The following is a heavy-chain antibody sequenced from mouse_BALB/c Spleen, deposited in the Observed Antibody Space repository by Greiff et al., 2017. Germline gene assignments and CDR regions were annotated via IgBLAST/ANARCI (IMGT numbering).Heavy chain of an antibody. J-gene: IGHJ4*01. CDR1: GYTFTNYW. D-gene: IGHD2-4*01. CDR2: IYPGGGYT. CDR3: ARRTMITTDAMDY. V-gene: IGHV1-63*02. Sequence: QVQLKESGAELVRPGTSVKISCKASGYTFTNYWLGWVKQRPGHGLEWIGDIYPGGGYTNYNEKFKGKATLTADTSSSTAYMQLSSLTSEDSAVYYCARRTMITTDAMDYWGQGTSVTVSS.